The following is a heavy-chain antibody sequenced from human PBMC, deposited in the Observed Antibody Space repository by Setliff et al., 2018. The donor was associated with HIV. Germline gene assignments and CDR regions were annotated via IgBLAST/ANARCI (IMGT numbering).Heavy chain of an antibody. CDR2: IRDVHDTT. J-gene: IGHJ3*02. D-gene: IGHD1-26*01. CDR3: ARGRHSGTYEAFDI. CDR1: GFNLNNYA. V-gene: IGHV3-23*01. Sequence: PGGSLRLSCAASGFNLNNYAMGWVRQAPGKGLEWVSSIRDVHDTTYYPDLVKGRVTMTRDTSISTAYMDLSRLRSDDTAVYYCARGRHSGTYEAFDIWGPGTMVTVSS.